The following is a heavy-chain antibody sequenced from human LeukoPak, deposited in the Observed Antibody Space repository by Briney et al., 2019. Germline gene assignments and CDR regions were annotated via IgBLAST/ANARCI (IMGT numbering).Heavy chain of an antibody. CDR1: GFTFSSHG. J-gene: IGHJ4*02. CDR3: AKDLELRYFDWLPSLGY. CDR2: ISYDGSNK. V-gene: IGHV3-30*18. D-gene: IGHD3-9*01. Sequence: PGGSLRLSCAASGFTFSSHGMHWVRQAPGKGLEWVAVISYDGSNKYYADSVKGRFTISRDNSKNTLYLQMNSLRAEDTAVYYCAKDLELRYFDWLPSLGYWGQGTLVTVSS.